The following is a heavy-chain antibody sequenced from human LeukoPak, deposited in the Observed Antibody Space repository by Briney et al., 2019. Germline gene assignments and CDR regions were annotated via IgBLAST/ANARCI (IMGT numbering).Heavy chain of an antibody. J-gene: IGHJ4*02. CDR1: GFTFSSYA. V-gene: IGHV3-23*01. CDR3: AKDEDIVVVPAAIPGGY. D-gene: IGHD2-2*01. CDR2: ISGSGGST. Sequence: PGGSLRLSCAASGFTFSSYAMSWVRQAPGKGPEWVSAISGSGGSTYYADSVKGRSTISRDNSKNTLYLQMNSLRAEDTAVYYCAKDEDIVVVPAAIPGGYWGQGTLVTVSS.